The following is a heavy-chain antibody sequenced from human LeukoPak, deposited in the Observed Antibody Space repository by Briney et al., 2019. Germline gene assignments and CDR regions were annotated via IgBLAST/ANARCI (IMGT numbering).Heavy chain of an antibody. V-gene: IGHV4-34*01. CDR3: ASALSDRYDYGDYGFAY. J-gene: IGHJ4*02. D-gene: IGHD4-17*01. CDR1: GGSFSGYY. CDR2: INHSGST. Sequence: SETLSLTCAVYGGSFSGYYWSWIRQPPGKGLEWIGEINHSGSTNYNPSLKSRVTISVDTSKNQFSLKLSSMTAAYTAVYCCASALSDRYDYGDYGFAYWGQGTLVTVSS.